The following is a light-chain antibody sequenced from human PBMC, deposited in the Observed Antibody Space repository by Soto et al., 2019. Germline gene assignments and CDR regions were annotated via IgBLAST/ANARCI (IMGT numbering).Light chain of an antibody. CDR1: QSVIIDY. V-gene: IGKV3-20*01. CDR2: GAS. J-gene: IGKJ4*01. Sequence: ETVMTQSPATLSVSPGERATLSCRASQSVIIDYLAWYQQKPGQAPRLLIYGASGRATRIPDRFSGSGSGTDFTLTISRLEPEDFAVYYCQQYGSSPLTFGGGTKVDI. CDR3: QQYGSSPLT.